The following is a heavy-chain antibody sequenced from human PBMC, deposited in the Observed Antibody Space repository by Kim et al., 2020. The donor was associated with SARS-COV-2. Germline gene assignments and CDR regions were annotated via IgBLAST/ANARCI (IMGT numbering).Heavy chain of an antibody. CDR3: ARQRGGLGLSYYSGVDV. CDR2: IYYSGST. Sequence: SETLSLTCNVFGGSISDYYWSWIRQPPGKGLEWIGYIYYSGSTNFNPSLKSRATMLVDTSNNQFSLSVSSVTAAATAVYYCARQRGGLGLSYYSGVDVWGQGTMVTVSS. CDR1: GGSISDYY. D-gene: IGHD3-10*01. J-gene: IGHJ6*02. V-gene: IGHV4-59*08.